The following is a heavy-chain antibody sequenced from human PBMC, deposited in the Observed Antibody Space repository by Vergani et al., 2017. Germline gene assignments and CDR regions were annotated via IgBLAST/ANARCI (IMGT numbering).Heavy chain of an antibody. CDR2: VYFTGST. CDR3: ARAEFSTNYYGQSYYFDF. J-gene: IGHJ4*02. D-gene: IGHD3-22*01. V-gene: IGHV4-4*07. Sequence: QVQLQESGPGLVKPSQTLSLTCSVSGASINSRYYWSWVRQPAGKGLQWVGRVYFTGSTNYNPSLRSRVSLSIDTSRNQFSLKLHSVSAEDTAMYCCARAEFSTNYYGQSYYFDFWGQGIPVTVSS. CDR1: GASINSRYY.